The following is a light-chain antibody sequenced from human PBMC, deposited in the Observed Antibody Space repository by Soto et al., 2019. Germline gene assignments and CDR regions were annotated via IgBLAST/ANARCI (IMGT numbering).Light chain of an antibody. CDR3: QQYNNWPQT. J-gene: IGKJ1*01. CDR2: GAS. V-gene: IGKV3-15*01. CDR1: QSVSSN. Sequence: EILMTHSPATLSVSPGERATLSCRSSQSVSSNLAWYQQKPGQAPRLLIYGASTRATGIPARFSGSGSGTEFTLTISSLQSEDFAVYYCQQYNNWPQTFGQGTKV.